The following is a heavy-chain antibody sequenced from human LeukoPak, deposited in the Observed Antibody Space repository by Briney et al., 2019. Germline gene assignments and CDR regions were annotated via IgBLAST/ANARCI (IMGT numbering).Heavy chain of an antibody. V-gene: IGHV4-38-2*02. Sequence: SETLSLTCEVSGYSISSIYYWGWIWQSPGKGLEWIATISNSGTTYYNLSLKSRVTISMDTSKNHFLLRLTSVTAEDTAVYFCARDLGSSTVTTAFDYWGQGTLVTVSS. CDR2: ISNSGTT. J-gene: IGHJ4*02. CDR3: ARDLGSSTVTTAFDY. D-gene: IGHD4-17*01. CDR1: GYSISSIYY.